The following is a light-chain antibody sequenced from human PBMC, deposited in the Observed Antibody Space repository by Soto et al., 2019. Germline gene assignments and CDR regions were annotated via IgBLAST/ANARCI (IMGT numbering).Light chain of an antibody. V-gene: IGLV2-23*02. CDR1: RSDVGTYNL. CDR2: EVS. Sequence: QSALTPPASVSGSPGQSIIISCTGTRSDVGTYNLVSWYQHHPGKAPKLLIYEVSKRPSGVSNRFSGSKSGNTASLTISGLQAEDEADYYCCAYAYSPYIFGSGTKVTVL. J-gene: IGLJ1*01. CDR3: CAYAYSPYI.